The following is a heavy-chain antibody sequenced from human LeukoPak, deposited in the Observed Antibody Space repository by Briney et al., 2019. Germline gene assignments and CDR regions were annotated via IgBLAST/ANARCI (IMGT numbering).Heavy chain of an antibody. CDR2: INPSGDST. CDR3: ASVLYCGGDCSSGRYYFDY. CDR1: GYTFTSYY. J-gene: IGHJ4*02. D-gene: IGHD2-21*02. Sequence: ASVKVSCKASGYTFTSYYIHWVRQAPGQGLEWMAMINPSGDSTTYAQTIQGRVAMTRDTSTSTVYMDLSGLRSEDTAVYYCASVLYCGGDCSSGRYYFDYWGQGTLVTVSS. V-gene: IGHV1-46*01.